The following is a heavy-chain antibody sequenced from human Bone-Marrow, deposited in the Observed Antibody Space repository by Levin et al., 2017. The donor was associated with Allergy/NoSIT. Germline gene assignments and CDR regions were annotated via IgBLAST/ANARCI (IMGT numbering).Heavy chain of an antibody. CDR3: AREGQGHRSSPY. D-gene: IGHD6-6*01. Sequence: GESLKISCAASGFSVSNNFLNWVRQVPGKGLEWVSLIYSGGSTHYADSVKGRFTISRDNSRNTLYLQMNSLRVEDTAVYYFAREGQGHRSSPYWGQGTLVTVSS. V-gene: IGHV3-66*01. CDR2: IYSGGST. CDR1: GFSVSNNF. J-gene: IGHJ4*02.